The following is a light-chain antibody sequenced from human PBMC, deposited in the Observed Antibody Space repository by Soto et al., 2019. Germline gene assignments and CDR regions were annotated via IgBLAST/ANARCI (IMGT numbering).Light chain of an antibody. CDR1: KNDIGVYDF. V-gene: IGLV2-8*01. CDR3: KSYAGSNTYV. J-gene: IGLJ1*01. Sequence: QSVLTQPPSVSGSPGQSVTISCTGTKNDIGVYDFVSWYQHHPGKAPRLIIYEVVQRPSGVPDRFSGSKSGNTASLTVSGLQAADEAGYFCKSYAGSNTYVFGSGTKVTVL. CDR2: EVV.